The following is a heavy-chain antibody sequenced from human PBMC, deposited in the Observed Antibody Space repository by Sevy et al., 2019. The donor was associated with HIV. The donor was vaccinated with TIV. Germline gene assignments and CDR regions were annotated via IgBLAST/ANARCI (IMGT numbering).Heavy chain of an antibody. J-gene: IGHJ4*02. CDR2: IQYDGSNK. CDR3: VKEGGGEGGDH. Sequence: GGSLRLSCAASGFTFSSYGMHWVGQAPGKGLEWMSYIQYDGSNKDYADSVKGRFTISRDNSKNTLYLQMNSLRVEDTAVFYCVKEGGGEGGDHWGQGALVTVSS. D-gene: IGHD2-21*01. V-gene: IGHV3-30*02. CDR1: GFTFSSYG.